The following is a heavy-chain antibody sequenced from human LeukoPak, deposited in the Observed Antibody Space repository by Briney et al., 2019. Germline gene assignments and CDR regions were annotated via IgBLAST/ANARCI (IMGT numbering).Heavy chain of an antibody. CDR1: GFTFSSYA. CDR3: ARDKVVTMVRGVMTNIFDY. D-gene: IGHD3-10*01. CDR2: ISYDGSNK. Sequence: GRSLRLSCAASGFTFSSYAMHWVRQAPGKGLEWVAVISYDGSNKYYADSVKGRFTISRDNSKNTLYLQMNSLRAEDTAVYYCARDKVVTMVRGVMTNIFDYWGQGTPVTVSS. V-gene: IGHV3-30*04. J-gene: IGHJ4*02.